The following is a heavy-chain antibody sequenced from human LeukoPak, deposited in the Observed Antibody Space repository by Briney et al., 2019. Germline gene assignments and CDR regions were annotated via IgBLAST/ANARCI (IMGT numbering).Heavy chain of an antibody. CDR3: ARDSIRDGTNSGFDY. D-gene: IGHD5-24*01. Sequence: GSSVKVSCKASGGTFSSYAISWVRQAPGQGLEWMGRIIPIFGTANYAQKFQGRVTITTDESTSTAYMELSSLRSEDTAVYYRARDSIRDGTNSGFDYWGQGTLVTVSS. CDR2: IIPIFGTA. J-gene: IGHJ4*02. V-gene: IGHV1-69*05. CDR1: GGTFSSYA.